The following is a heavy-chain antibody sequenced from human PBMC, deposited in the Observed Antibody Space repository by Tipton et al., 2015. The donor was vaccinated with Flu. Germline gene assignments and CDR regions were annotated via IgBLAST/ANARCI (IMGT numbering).Heavy chain of an antibody. J-gene: IGHJ4*02. Sequence: GLVKPSETLSLSCDVSGYSISSGYYWGWIRQPPGKGLEWIGSIYRSGSTYYNPSLKSRVTISVDTSKTQFSLKLSSVTAADTAVYYCARLTYYYGSGTSDYWGQGTLVTISS. D-gene: IGHD3-10*01. V-gene: IGHV4-38-2*01. CDR1: GYSISSGYY. CDR2: IYRSGST. CDR3: ARLTYYYGSGTSDY.